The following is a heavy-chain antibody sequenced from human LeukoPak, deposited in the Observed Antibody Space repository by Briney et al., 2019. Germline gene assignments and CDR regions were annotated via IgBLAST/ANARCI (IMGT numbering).Heavy chain of an antibody. Sequence: GGSLRLSCAASGFTFSSYAMHWVRQAPGKGLEWVAVISYDGSNKYYADSVKGRFAISRDNSRNTLYLQMNSLRAEDTAVYYCAGSPIWFGVYFDYWGQGTLVTVSS. V-gene: IGHV3-30*09. CDR1: GFTFSSYA. CDR2: ISYDGSNK. J-gene: IGHJ4*02. CDR3: AGSPIWFGVYFDY. D-gene: IGHD3-10*01.